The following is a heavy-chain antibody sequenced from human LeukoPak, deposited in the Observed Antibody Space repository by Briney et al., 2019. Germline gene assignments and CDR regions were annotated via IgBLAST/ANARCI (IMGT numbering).Heavy chain of an antibody. CDR3: VRVHSYYYDSSGYSNHFDY. V-gene: IGHV3-33*01. D-gene: IGHD3-22*01. CDR2: IWYDGSNK. Sequence: GRSLRLSCAASGFTFSSYGMHWVRQAPGKGLEWVAVIWYDGSNKYYADSVKGRFTISRDNSKNTLYLQMNSLRAEDTAVYYCVRVHSYYYDSSGYSNHFDYWGQGTLVTVSS. CDR1: GFTFSSYG. J-gene: IGHJ4*02.